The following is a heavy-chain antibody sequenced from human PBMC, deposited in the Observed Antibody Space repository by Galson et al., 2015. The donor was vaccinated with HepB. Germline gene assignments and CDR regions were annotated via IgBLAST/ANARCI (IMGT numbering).Heavy chain of an antibody. V-gene: IGHV3-15*01. J-gene: IGHJ4*02. CDR2: IKRIIDGATI. Sequence: SLRLSCAAYGFTLKDAWITWVRQTPGKGLEWLGHIKRIIDGATIDYAAPVQGRFVISRDGSQNRASLEMNRLKIDDTGVYYCTTGFGSASYGWGQGTLVTVSS. CDR1: GFTLKDAW. CDR3: TTGFGSASYG. D-gene: IGHD6-19*01.